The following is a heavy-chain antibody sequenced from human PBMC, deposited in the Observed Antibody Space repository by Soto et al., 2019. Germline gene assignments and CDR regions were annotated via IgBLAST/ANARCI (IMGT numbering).Heavy chain of an antibody. CDR2: INSDGSSA. CDR1: GFTFSSYW. CDR3: ARAHIVLMVYAPVDY. J-gene: IGHJ4*02. D-gene: IGHD2-8*01. Sequence: PGGSLRLSCVASGFTFSSYWMHWVRQAPGKGLVWVSRINSDGSSATYADSVKGRFTISRDNSKNTLCLQMNSLRAEDTAVYYCARAHIVLMVYAPVDYWGQGTLVTVSS. V-gene: IGHV3-74*01.